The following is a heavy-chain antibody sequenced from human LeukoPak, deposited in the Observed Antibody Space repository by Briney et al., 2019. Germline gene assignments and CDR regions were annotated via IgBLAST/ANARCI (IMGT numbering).Heavy chain of an antibody. CDR1: GFTFGDYE. V-gene: IGHV3-48*03. CDR3: VGDKRFRGGGDRAIDY. CDR2: IYTSATTI. Sequence: PGESLRLSCAASGFTFGDYEMDWVRQAPGKGLEWVSYIYTSATTIYYEDSVKGRFTISRDNAKNSLYLQMTNLRAEDTAVYYCVGDKRFRGGGDRAIDYWGQGTLVTVSS. J-gene: IGHJ4*02. D-gene: IGHD2-21*02.